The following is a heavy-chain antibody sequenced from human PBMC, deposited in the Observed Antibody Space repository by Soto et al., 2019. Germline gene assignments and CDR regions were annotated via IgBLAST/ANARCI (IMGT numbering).Heavy chain of an antibody. Sequence: EVQLLESGGGLVQPGGSLRLSCAASGFTFNTYVMNWVRQAPGKGLEWVSTISYSADKTHYADSVKGRFTISRDNSRDTLFLQMNSLRADDADVYYCARRARTATTNWGAFDVWGQGTLGNVSS. CDR2: ISYSADKT. J-gene: IGHJ3*01. CDR1: GFTFNTYV. CDR3: ARRARTATTNWGAFDV. V-gene: IGHV3-23*01. D-gene: IGHD1-7*01.